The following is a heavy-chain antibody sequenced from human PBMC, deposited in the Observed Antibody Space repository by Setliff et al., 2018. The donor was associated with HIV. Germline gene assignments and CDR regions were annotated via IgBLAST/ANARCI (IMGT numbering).Heavy chain of an antibody. J-gene: IGHJ2*01. V-gene: IGHV5-51*01. CDR2: IYPGDSET. CDR1: GYKFGDYW. D-gene: IGHD3-9*01. Sequence: PGESLTISCKGSGYKFGDYWIGWVRQMPGKGPEWMGIIYPGDSETRHSPSFEGQVTISADKSISTAYLKWNSLKASDTAMYYCARSDYDVLTGFWYFDVWGRGTLVTSPQ. CDR3: ARSDYDVLTGFWYFDV.